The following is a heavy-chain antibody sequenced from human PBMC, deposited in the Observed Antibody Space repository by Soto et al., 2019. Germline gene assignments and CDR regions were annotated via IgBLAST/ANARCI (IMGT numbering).Heavy chain of an antibody. V-gene: IGHV3-23*01. D-gene: IGHD4-4*01. J-gene: IGHJ4*02. CDR2: ISGSGGST. CDR1: GFTFSSYA. CDR3: ASIGPNDYSNYRVGWVDY. Sequence: EVQLLESGGGLVQPGGSLRLSCAASGFTFSSYAMSWVRQAPGKGLEWVSAISGSGGSTYYADSVKGRFTISRDNSKNTLYLQMNSLRAEDTAVYYCASIGPNDYSNYRVGWVDYWGQGTLVTVSS.